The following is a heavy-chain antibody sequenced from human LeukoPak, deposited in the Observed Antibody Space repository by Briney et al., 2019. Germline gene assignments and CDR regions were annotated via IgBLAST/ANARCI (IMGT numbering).Heavy chain of an antibody. V-gene: IGHV4-59*01. D-gene: IGHD2-2*01. CDR3: ARGMVVVPAAPFDP. CDR2: IYYSGST. J-gene: IGHJ5*02. Sequence: PSETLSLTCTVSGGSISSYYWSWIRQPPGKGLEWIGYIYYSGSTNYNPSLKSRVTISVDTSKNQFSLKLSSVTAADTAVYYCARGMVVVPAAPFDPWGQGTLVTVSS. CDR1: GGSISSYY.